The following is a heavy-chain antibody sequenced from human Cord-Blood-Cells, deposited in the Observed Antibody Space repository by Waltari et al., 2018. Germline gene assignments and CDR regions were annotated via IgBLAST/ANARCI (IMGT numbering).Heavy chain of an antibody. V-gene: IGHV1-2*04. CDR1: GSTITGYY. J-gene: IGHJ5*02. Sequence: VQLVQSGAEVKKLGASVKVYCTAYGSTITGYYIHRVRQAPEQGLEWMVWLNPNRGGTSDAQEFQCWVTMTRDTSLSTPYMELSRLGSDDTAVYYCARAAAADNWFDPWVQGTLVTVSS. D-gene: IGHD6-13*01. CDR2: LNPNRGGT. CDR3: ARAAAADNWFDP.